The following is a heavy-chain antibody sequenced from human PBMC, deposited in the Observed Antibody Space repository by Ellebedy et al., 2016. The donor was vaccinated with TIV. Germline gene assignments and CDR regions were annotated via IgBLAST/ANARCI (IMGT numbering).Heavy chain of an antibody. CDR2: LTADGRST. D-gene: IGHD2/OR15-2a*01. V-gene: IGHV3-23*01. CDR1: GFSLSNSF. J-gene: IGHJ4*02. Sequence: GGSLRLSXAASGFSLSNSFMSWIRQAPGKGLEWVSTLTADGRSTYFADSVKGRFTISRDNSKNTLYLQMNSLRTEDTAIYYCTKTFYFDWGQGTLVIVSS. CDR3: TKTFYFD.